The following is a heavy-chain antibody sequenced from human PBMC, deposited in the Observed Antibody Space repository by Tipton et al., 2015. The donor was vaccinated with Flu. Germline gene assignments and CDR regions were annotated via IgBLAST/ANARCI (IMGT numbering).Heavy chain of an antibody. CDR1: GYTFTSYG. CDR2: ISAYNGNT. Sequence: QMQLVQSGAEVKKPGASVKVSCKASGYTFTSYGISWVRQAPGQGPEWMGWISAYNGNTNYAQKLQGRVTMTTDTSTSTAYMELRSLGSDDTAVYYGARGRYSSGGYVVESGVNWFDPWGQGTLVTVSS. V-gene: IGHV1-18*01. J-gene: IGHJ5*02. CDR3: ARGRYSSGGYVVESGVNWFDP. D-gene: IGHD6-19*01.